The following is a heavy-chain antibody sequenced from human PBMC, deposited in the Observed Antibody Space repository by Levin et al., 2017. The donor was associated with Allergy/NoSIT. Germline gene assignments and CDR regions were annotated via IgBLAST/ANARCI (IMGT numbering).Heavy chain of an antibody. D-gene: IGHD5-18*01. Sequence: GSLRLSCTVSGGSISSSSYYWGWIRQPPGKGLEWIGSIYYSGSTYYNPSLKSRVTISVDTSKNQFSLKLSSVTAADTAVYYCARHAYQRGYSYGTTFDYWGQGTLVTVSS. CDR2: IYYSGST. CDR1: GGSISSSSYY. V-gene: IGHV4-39*01. J-gene: IGHJ4*02. CDR3: ARHAYQRGYSYGTTFDY.